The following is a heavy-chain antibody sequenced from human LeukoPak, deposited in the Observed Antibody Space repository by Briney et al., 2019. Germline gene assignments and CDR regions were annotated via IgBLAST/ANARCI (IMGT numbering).Heavy chain of an antibody. D-gene: IGHD3-22*01. CDR1: GGSISSGDYY. Sequence: SETLSLTCTVSGGSISSGDYYWSWIRQPPGKGLEWIGYIYYSGSTNYNPSLKSRVTISVDTSKNQFSLKLSSVTAADTAVYYCARGVLKGEFYDSSGYYYDWFDPWGQGTLVTVSS. CDR2: IYYSGST. CDR3: ARGVLKGEFYDSSGYYYDWFDP. J-gene: IGHJ5*02. V-gene: IGHV4-30-4*01.